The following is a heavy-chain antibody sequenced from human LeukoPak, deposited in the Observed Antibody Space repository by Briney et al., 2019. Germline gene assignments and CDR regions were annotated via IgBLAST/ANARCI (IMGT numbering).Heavy chain of an antibody. CDR1: GFTVSSNY. CDR2: IYSGGST. D-gene: IGHD5-24*01. Sequence: GGSLRLSCAASGFTVSSNYMSWVRQAPGKGLEWVSLIYSGGSTYYADSVKGRFTISRDNSKNTLYLQMNSLRAEDAAVYYCASRDKGYYYGMDVWGQGTTVTVSS. V-gene: IGHV3-66*01. CDR3: ASRDKGYYYGMDV. J-gene: IGHJ6*02.